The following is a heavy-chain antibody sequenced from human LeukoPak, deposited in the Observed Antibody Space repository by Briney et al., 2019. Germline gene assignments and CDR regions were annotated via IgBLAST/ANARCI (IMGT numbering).Heavy chain of an antibody. Sequence: SETLSLTCTVSGGSISSGGYYWSWIRQPPGKGLEWIGYIYHSGSTYYNPSLKSRVTISVDTSKNQFSLKLSSVTAADTAVYYCARGIGYYLLDYWGQGTLVTVSS. D-gene: IGHD3-22*01. CDR3: ARGIGYYLLDY. V-gene: IGHV4-61*08. CDR1: GGSISSGGYY. J-gene: IGHJ4*02. CDR2: IYHSGST.